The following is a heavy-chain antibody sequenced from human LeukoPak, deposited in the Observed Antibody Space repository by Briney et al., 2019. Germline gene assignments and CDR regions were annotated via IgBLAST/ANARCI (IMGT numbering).Heavy chain of an antibody. V-gene: IGHV3-9*01. D-gene: IGHD2-2*01. CDR1: GFTFDDYA. Sequence: GRSLRLSCAASGFTFDDYAMHWVGQAPGKGLEWVSGISWNSGSIGYADSVKGRFTISRDNAKNSLYLQMNSLRAEDTALYYCAKEMGYCSSTSCSYYYYGMDVWGQGTTVTVSS. CDR2: ISWNSGSI. CDR3: AKEMGYCSSTSCSYYYYGMDV. J-gene: IGHJ6*02.